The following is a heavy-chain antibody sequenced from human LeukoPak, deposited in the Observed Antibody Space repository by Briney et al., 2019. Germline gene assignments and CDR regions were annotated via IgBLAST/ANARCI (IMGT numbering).Heavy chain of an antibody. J-gene: IGHJ6*02. CDR1: GFTFDDYA. CDR2: ISWNSGSI. D-gene: IGHD2-2*02. Sequence: SLRLSCAASGFTFDDYAMHWVRQAPGKGLEWVSGISWNSGSIGYADSVKGRFTISRDNAKNSLYLQMNSLRAEDTALYYCAKDPAGPRAIPAAIAPYYYYGMDVWGQGTTVTVSS. CDR3: AKDPAGPRAIPAAIAPYYYYGMDV. V-gene: IGHV3-9*01.